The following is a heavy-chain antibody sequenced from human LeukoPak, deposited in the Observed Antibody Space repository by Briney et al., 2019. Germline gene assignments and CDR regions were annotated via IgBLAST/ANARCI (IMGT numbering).Heavy chain of an antibody. CDR1: RFTVCSNY. CDR3: ARLSEAGTTGYYYGMDV. Sequence: GGSLRLSSAASRFTVCSNYMSCVRQAPGRGLEWVSVIYSGGSTYYADSVKCRFTISRHNYKNTLYLQMNSLRAEDTAVYYCARLSEAGTTGYYYGMDVWGQGTTVTVSS. CDR2: IYSGGST. J-gene: IGHJ6*02. D-gene: IGHD6-13*01. V-gene: IGHV3-53*04.